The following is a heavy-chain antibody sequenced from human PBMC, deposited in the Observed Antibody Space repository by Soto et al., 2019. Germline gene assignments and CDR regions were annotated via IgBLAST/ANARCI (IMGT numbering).Heavy chain of an antibody. V-gene: IGHV1-18*01. Sequence: ASVKVSCKASGYTFTSYGISWVRQAPGQGLEWMGWISAYNGNTNYAQKLQGRVTMTTDTSTSTAYMELRSLRAEDTAVYHCAKDSGDYDTLTGYYTVTSPFHYWGQGILVTVSS. CDR2: ISAYNGNT. CDR1: GYTFTSYG. J-gene: IGHJ4*02. D-gene: IGHD3-9*01. CDR3: AKDSGDYDTLTGYYTVTSPFHY.